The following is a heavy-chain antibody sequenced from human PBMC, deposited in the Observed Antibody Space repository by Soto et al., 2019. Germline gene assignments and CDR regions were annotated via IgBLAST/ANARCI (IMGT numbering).Heavy chain of an antibody. D-gene: IGHD3-3*01. J-gene: IGHJ6*02. CDR1: GYTFTSYG. Sequence: QVQLVQSGAEVKKPGASVKVSCKASGYTFTSYGISWVRQAPGQGLEWMGWISAYNGNTNYAQKLQVRVTMTTGTSTSTAYMELRSLRSDDTAVYYCARDWGITILPYGMDVWGQGTTVTVSS. CDR2: ISAYNGNT. V-gene: IGHV1-18*01. CDR3: ARDWGITILPYGMDV.